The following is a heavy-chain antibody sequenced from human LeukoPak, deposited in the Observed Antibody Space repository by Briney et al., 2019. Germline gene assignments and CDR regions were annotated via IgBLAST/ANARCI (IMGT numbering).Heavy chain of an antibody. CDR3: ASGSGTSPQFDY. J-gene: IGHJ4*02. Sequence: GGSLRLSCAASGFTFSSYSMNWVRQAPGKGLECVSSISSSSSYIYYADSVKGRFTISRDNAKNSLYLQMNSLRAEDTAVYYCASGSGTSPQFDYWGQGTLVTVSS. V-gene: IGHV3-21*01. CDR1: GFTFSSYS. CDR2: ISSSSSYI. D-gene: IGHD1-1*01.